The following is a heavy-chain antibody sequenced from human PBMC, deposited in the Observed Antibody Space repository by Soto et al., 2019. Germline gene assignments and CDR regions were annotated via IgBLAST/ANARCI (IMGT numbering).Heavy chain of an antibody. CDR3: AHTDLLGGSCYS. V-gene: IGHV2-5*02. D-gene: IGHD2-15*01. J-gene: IGHJ4*02. Sequence: QITLKESGPPLVKPTQTLTLTCTFSGFSLSTSGVGVGWIRQPPGKALEWLALIYWDDDKPYSPSLKSRLTITTDTSKNQVVLTMTNMDPVDTATYYCAHTDLLGGSCYSWGQGTLVTVSS. CDR2: IYWDDDK. CDR1: GFSLSTSGVG.